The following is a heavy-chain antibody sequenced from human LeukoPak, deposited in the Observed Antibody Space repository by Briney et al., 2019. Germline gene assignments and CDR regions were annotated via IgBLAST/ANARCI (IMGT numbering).Heavy chain of an antibody. CDR2: IYYSGST. V-gene: IGHV4-59*01. J-gene: IGHJ4*02. CDR3: ARVADEITYYFDY. CDR1: GGSISSYY. Sequence: PSETLSLTXTVSGGSISSYYWSWIRQPPGKGLEWIGYIYYSGSTNYNPSLKSRVTISVDTSKNQFSLKLSSVTAADTAVYYCARVADEITYYFDYWGQGTLVTVSS. D-gene: IGHD1-14*01.